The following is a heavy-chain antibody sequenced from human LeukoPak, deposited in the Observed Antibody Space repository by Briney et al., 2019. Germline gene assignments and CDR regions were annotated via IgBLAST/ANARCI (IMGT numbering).Heavy chain of an antibody. J-gene: IGHJ5*02. CDR1: GGSISSSSYY. D-gene: IGHD3-22*01. V-gene: IGHV4-39*07. CDR3: ASRFFYDSSGHRPGWFDP. Sequence: PSETLSLTCTVSGGSISSSSYYWGWIRQPPGKGLEWIGSIYYSGSTYYNPSLKSRVTISVDTSKNQFSLKLSSVTAADTAVYYCASRFFYDSSGHRPGWFDPWGQGTLVTVSS. CDR2: IYYSGST.